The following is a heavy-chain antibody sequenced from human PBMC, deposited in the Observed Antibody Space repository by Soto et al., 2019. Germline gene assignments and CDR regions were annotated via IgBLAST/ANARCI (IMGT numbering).Heavy chain of an antibody. Sequence: SVKVSCKASGGTVSIYAIIWVRQAHGQGLEWMGGIIPIFGTANYAQKFQGRVTITADESTSTAYMELSSLRSEDTAVYYCARDVNYYDSSGYYNWFDPWGQGTLVTVSS. J-gene: IGHJ5*02. CDR2: IIPIFGTA. V-gene: IGHV1-69*13. CDR1: GGTVSIYA. CDR3: ARDVNYYDSSGYYNWFDP. D-gene: IGHD3-22*01.